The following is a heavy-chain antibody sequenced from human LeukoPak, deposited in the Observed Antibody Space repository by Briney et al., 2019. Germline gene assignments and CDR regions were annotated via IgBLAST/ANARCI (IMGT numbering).Heavy chain of an antibody. CDR1: GFTFSSYS. J-gene: IGHJ4*02. D-gene: IGHD3-10*01. Sequence: GGSLRLSCAASGFTFSSYSMNWVRQAPGKGLEWVSSISSSSSYIYYADSVKGRFTISRDNAKNSLYLQMNSLRAEDTAVYYCAREETYYYGSGSYSWGQGTLVTVTS. V-gene: IGHV3-21*01. CDR2: ISSSSSYI. CDR3: AREETYYYGSGSYS.